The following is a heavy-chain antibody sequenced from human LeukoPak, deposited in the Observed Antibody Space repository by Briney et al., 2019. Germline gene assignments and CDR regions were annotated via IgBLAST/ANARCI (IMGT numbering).Heavy chain of an antibody. J-gene: IGHJ4*02. CDR2: IIPIFGTA. CDR1: GGTFSSYA. Sequence: SVKVSCTASGGTFSSYAISWVRQAPGQGLEWMGGIIPIFGTANYAQKFQGRVTITADESTSTAYMELSSLRSEDTAVYYCARDPTSIGGDGYWGQGTLVTVSS. CDR3: ARDPTSIGGDGY. D-gene: IGHD6-6*01. V-gene: IGHV1-69*13.